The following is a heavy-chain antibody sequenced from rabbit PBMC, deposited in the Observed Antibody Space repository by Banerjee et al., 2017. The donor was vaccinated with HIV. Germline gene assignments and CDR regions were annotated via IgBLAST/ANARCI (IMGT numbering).Heavy chain of an antibody. J-gene: IGHJ4*01. CDR2: IYAGSSGST. CDR3: ARAIYATYGGSGYVDYFHL. Sequence: QSLEESGGDLVKPGASLTLTCTASGFSFSSGYWMCWVRQAPGKGPEWIACIYAGSSGSTYYATWAKGRFTISKISSTTVTLQMTSLTAADTATYFCARAIYATYGGSGYVDYFHLWGPGTLVTVS. CDR1: GFSFSSGYW. V-gene: IGHV1S40*01. D-gene: IGHD8-1*01.